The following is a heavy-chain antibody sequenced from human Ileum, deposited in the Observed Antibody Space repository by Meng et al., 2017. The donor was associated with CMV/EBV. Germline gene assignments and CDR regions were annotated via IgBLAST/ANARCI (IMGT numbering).Heavy chain of an antibody. CDR3: ARDFTPGASRFLEWLLGH. D-gene: IGHD3-3*01. CDR1: GFSVRSSY. CDR2: LDSGVDT. Sequence: GGSLRLSCTASGFSVRSSYMGWVRQAPGKGLEWISFLDSGVDTYYADSVKGRFTISRDNSKNMVYLQMNSLRVDDTAVYYCARDFTPGASRFLEWLLGHWGQGTGVTVSS. J-gene: IGHJ4*02. V-gene: IGHV3-53*01.